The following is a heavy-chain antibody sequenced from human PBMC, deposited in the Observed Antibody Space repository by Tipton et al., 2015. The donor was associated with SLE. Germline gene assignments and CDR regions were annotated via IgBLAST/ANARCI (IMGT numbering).Heavy chain of an antibody. Sequence: GSLRLSCGASGFTFSSYAMSWVRQAPGKGLEWVSVIYSGGSSTYYADSVKGRFTISRDISKNTLYLQMNSLRAEDTAVYYCAKDHWSDYWGQGTLVTVSS. J-gene: IGHJ4*02. D-gene: IGHD1-1*01. CDR3: AKDHWSDY. CDR1: GFTFSSYA. CDR2: IYSGGSST. V-gene: IGHV3-23*03.